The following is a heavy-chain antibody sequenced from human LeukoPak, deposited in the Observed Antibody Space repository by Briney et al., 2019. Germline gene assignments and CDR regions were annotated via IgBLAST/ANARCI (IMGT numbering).Heavy chain of an antibody. CDR2: ISAYNGNT. V-gene: IGHV1-18*01. D-gene: IGHD6-19*01. CDR3: ARWDGYSSGWFDYYYYMDV. Sequence: ASVKVSCKASGYTFTSYGISWVRQAPGQGLEWMGWISAYNGNTNYAQKLQGRVTMTTDTSTGTAYMELRSLRSDDTAVYYCARWDGYSSGWFDYYYYMDVWGKGTTVTISS. J-gene: IGHJ6*03. CDR1: GYTFTSYG.